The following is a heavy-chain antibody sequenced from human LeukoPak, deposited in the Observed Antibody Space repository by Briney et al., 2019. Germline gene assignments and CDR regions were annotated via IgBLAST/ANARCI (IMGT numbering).Heavy chain of an antibody. D-gene: IGHD6-6*01. CDR3: ARGKWKWGAARPHFDY. CDR1: GYTFTSYD. CDR2: MNPNSGNT. J-gene: IGHJ4*02. V-gene: IGHV1-8*03. Sequence: ASVKVSCKASGYTFTSYDINWVRQATGQGLEWMGWMNPNSGNTGYEQKFQGRVTITRNTSISTAYMELSSLRSEDTPVYYCARGKWKWGAARPHFDYWGQGTLVTVSS.